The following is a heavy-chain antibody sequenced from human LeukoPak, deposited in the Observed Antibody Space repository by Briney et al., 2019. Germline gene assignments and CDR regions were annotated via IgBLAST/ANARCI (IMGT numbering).Heavy chain of an antibody. CDR1: GGSIGSYY. J-gene: IGHJ6*02. CDR2: IYYSGST. CDR3: ARHLVGSYYVTYYYGMDV. D-gene: IGHD1-26*01. Sequence: SETLSLTCTVSGGSIGSYYWSWIRQPPGKGLEWIGYIYYSGSTNYNPSLKSRVTISVDTSKNQFSLKLSSVTAADTAVYYCARHLVGSYYVTYYYGMDVWGQGTTVTVSS. V-gene: IGHV4-59*08.